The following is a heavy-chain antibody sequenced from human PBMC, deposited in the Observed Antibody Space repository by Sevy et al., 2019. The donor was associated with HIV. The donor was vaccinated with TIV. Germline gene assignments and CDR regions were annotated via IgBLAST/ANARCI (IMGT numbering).Heavy chain of an antibody. J-gene: IGHJ6*02. CDR1: GFTFSSYA. V-gene: IGHV3-23*01. Sequence: GGSLRLSCSASGFTFSSYAMSWVRQSPGKGLKWVSALGDSGAATDYADSVKGRFTISRDNSKNTVYLHLSSLRAEDTAVYYCARVVGALPGYYYGMDVWGQGTTVTVSS. D-gene: IGHD1-26*01. CDR2: LGDSGAAT. CDR3: ARVVGALPGYYYGMDV.